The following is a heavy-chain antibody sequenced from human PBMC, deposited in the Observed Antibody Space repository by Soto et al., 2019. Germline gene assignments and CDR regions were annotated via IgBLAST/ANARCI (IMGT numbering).Heavy chain of an antibody. D-gene: IGHD2-2*01. CDR2: IIPLLGVP. CDR3: ARERFCSSTACYRDAFDV. CDR1: GGPARSYT. Sequence: QVQLVQSGAEVRKPGSSVRVSCKASGGPARSYTLTWVRQAPGQGLEWMGRIIPLLGVPDYAQKFQGRLTIVAAKSTNTASMDLSSLTSDDTALYYCARERFCSSTACYRDAFDVWGQGTQVTVSS. V-gene: IGHV1-69*04. J-gene: IGHJ3*01.